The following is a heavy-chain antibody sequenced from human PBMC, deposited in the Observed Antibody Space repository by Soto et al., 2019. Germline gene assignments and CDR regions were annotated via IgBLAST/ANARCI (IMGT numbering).Heavy chain of an antibody. J-gene: IGHJ4*02. CDR3: AHVYWAASGTRYYFDY. D-gene: IGHD6-13*01. CDR2: IYWDDDK. CDR1: GFSFSTSAVG. V-gene: IGHV2-5*02. Sequence: QITLKESGPTLVKPTQTLTLTCTFSGFSFSTSAVGVGWIRQPPGKALEWLALIYWDDDKRYSPSLKSRLTVTKDTSRNQVVATMTNMDPVDTATYYCAHVYWAASGTRYYFDYWGQGTLVTVSS.